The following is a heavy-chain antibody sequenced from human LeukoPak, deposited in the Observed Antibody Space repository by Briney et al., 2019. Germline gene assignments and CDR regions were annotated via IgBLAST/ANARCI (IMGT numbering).Heavy chain of an antibody. J-gene: IGHJ5*02. V-gene: IGHV1-69*13. CDR3: AREGWVSSSWYRGVGWFDP. CDR1: GGTFSSYA. CDR2: IIPIFGTA. D-gene: IGHD6-13*01. Sequence: SVKVSCKASGGTFSSYAISWVRQAPGQGLEWMGGIIPIFGTANYAQKFQGRVTITADESTSTAYMELSSLRSEDTAVYYCAREGWVSSSWYRGVGWFDPWGQGTLVTVSS.